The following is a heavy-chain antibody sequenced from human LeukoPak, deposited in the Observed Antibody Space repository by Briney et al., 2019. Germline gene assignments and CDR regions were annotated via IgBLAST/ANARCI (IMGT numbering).Heavy chain of an antibody. V-gene: IGHV1-18*01. Sequence: ASVKVSCKASGGTFSSYAISWVRQAPGQGLEWMGWISAYNGNTNYAQKLQGRVTMTTDTSTSTAYMELRSLRSDDTAVYYCARDRHPSGRFDYWGQGTLVTVSS. CDR2: ISAYNGNT. CDR1: GGTFSSYA. J-gene: IGHJ4*02. CDR3: ARDRHPSGRFDY. D-gene: IGHD3-3*01.